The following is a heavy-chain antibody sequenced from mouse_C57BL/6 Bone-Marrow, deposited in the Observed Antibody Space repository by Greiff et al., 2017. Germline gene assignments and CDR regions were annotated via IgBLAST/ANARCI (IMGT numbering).Heavy chain of an antibody. CDR2: IYPRSGNT. J-gene: IGHJ3*01. CDR3: DRCPYCGRSYAWFAY. CDR1: GYTFTSYG. D-gene: IGHD1-1*01. Sequence: QVQLQQSGAELARPGASVKLSCKASGYTFTSYGISWVKQRTGQGLEWIGEIYPRSGNTYYNEKFKGKATLTADKSSSTAYMELRSLTSEDSAVYFYDRCPYCGRSYAWFAYWGQGTLVTVSA. V-gene: IGHV1-81*01.